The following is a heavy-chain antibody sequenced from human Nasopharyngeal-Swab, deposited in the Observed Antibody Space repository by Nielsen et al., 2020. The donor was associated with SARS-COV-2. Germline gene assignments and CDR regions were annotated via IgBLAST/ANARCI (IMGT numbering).Heavy chain of an antibody. CDR2: ISYDGSNK. CDR3: ARERGTGASQWELPLDC. J-gene: IGHJ4*02. D-gene: IGHD1-26*01. Sequence: GRQAPGKGLEWVAVISYDGSNKYYADSVKGRFTISRDNSKNTLYLQMNSLRAEGTAVYYCARERGTGASQWELPLDCWGQGTLVTVSS. V-gene: IGHV3-30-3*01.